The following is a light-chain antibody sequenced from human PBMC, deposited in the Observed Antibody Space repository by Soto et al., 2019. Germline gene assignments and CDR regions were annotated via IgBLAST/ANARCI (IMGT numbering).Light chain of an antibody. Sequence: EIVLTQSPGTLSLSPGERATLSCRASQSVGSSYLAWYQQKPGQAPRLLIYGASSRATGIPDRFSGSGSGTDFTLIISRLEPEDFAVYYCQQYGSSSYTFGQGTKLEIK. CDR1: QSVGSSY. CDR2: GAS. J-gene: IGKJ2*01. V-gene: IGKV3-20*01. CDR3: QQYGSSSYT.